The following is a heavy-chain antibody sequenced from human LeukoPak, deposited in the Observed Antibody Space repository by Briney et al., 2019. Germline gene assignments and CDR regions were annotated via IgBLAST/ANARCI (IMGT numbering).Heavy chain of an antibody. CDR3: AREHSGYDFPGRDYYYMDV. CDR1: GFTFNTYN. Sequence: GGSLRLSCAASGFTFNTYNMNWVRQAPGKGLEWVSSISSSSSSYIYYADSVKGRFTISRDNAKNSLYLQMNSLRAEDTAVYYCAREHSGYDFPGRDYYYMDVWGKGTTATVSS. D-gene: IGHD5-12*01. CDR2: ISSSSSSYI. V-gene: IGHV3-21*01. J-gene: IGHJ6*03.